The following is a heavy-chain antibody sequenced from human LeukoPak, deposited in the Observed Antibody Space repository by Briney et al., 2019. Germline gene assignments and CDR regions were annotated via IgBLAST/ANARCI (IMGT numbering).Heavy chain of an antibody. CDR2: IYYSGNT. V-gene: IGHV4-59*01. J-gene: IGHJ4*02. Sequence: SETLSLTCTVSGVSISSYYWSWIRQPPGKGLEWIGYIYYSGNTNYNPSLKSRVTISVDTSKNQFSLKLSSVTAADTAVYYCARHLNCSGGSCPPNSYFEYWGQGTLVTVSS. CDR3: ARHLNCSGGSCPPNSYFEY. D-gene: IGHD2-15*01. CDR1: GVSISSYY.